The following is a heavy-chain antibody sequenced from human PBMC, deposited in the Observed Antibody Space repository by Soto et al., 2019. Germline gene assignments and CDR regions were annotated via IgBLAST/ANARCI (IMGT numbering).Heavy chain of an antibody. V-gene: IGHV4-31*03. J-gene: IGHJ5*02. CDR3: ARSVFP. CDR1: GGSISTGGYY. CDR2: FYYSGST. Sequence: QVQLQESGPGLVKPSQTLSLTCTVSGGSISTGGYYWNWIRQHPGKGLEWIGYFYYSGSTYYNPSPXGXXTISVNTSKNPFSLKLSSVTAADTAVYYCARSVFPWGQGTLVTVSS.